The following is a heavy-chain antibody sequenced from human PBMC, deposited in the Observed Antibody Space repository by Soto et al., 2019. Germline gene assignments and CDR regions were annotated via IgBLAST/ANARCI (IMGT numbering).Heavy chain of an antibody. D-gene: IGHD1-26*01. CDR1: GGSISSGGYY. J-gene: IGHJ3*02. CDR2: VYYSGST. V-gene: IGHV4-31*03. CDR3: ARDKRELVRGDAFDI. Sequence: QVQLQESGPGLVKPSQTLSLTCTVSGGSISSGGYYWSWIRQHPGKGLEWIGYVYYSGSTYYNPSLKSRVTISVDTSKNQFSLKLSSVTAADTAVYYCARDKRELVRGDAFDIWGQGTMVTVSS.